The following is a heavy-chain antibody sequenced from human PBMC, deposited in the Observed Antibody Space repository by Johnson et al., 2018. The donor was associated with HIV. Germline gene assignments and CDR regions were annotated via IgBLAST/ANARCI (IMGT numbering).Heavy chain of an antibody. Sequence: QVQLVESGGGVVQPGRSLRLSCAASGFTFSSYGMHWVRQAPGKGLEWVAVISYDGSNKYYADSVKGRFTISRDNAKNSLYLQMNSLRAEDTALYYCAKDVNWGLGGAFDIWGQGTMVTVSS. J-gene: IGHJ3*02. CDR3: AKDVNWGLGGAFDI. CDR2: ISYDGSNK. V-gene: IGHV3-30*19. CDR1: GFTFSSYG. D-gene: IGHD7-27*01.